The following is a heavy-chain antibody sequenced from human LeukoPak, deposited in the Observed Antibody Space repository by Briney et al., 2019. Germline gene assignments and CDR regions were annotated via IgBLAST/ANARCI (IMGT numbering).Heavy chain of an antibody. V-gene: IGHV4-59*11. D-gene: IGHD3-3*01. CDR2: IYDSGSA. Sequence: SETLSLTCTVSGFSINSHYWSWIRQPPGKGLEWIGFIYDSGSANYNSSPKSRVTITVDTSKNQSSLKLNTGLAADTAVYFCARVLQNYYHMEVWGRGTRVTVSS. CDR3: ARVLQNYYHMEV. CDR1: GFSINSHY. J-gene: IGHJ6*03.